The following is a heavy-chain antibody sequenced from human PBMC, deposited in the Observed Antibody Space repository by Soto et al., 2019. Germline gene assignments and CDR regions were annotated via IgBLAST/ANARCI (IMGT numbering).Heavy chain of an antibody. J-gene: IGHJ4*02. CDR3: ARGFSGWYWALLDY. CDR1: GFTFSSYA. V-gene: IGHV3-30-3*01. CDR2: ISYDGSNK. Sequence: QVQLVEPGGGVVQPGRSPRLSCAASGFTFSSYAMHWVRQAPGKGLEWVAVISYDGSNKYYADSVKGRFTISRDNSKNTLYLQMNSLRAEDTAVYYCARGFSGWYWALLDYWGQGTLVTVSS. D-gene: IGHD6-19*01.